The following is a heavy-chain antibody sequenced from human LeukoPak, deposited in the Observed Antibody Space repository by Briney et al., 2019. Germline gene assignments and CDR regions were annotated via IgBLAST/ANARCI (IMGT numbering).Heavy chain of an antibody. V-gene: IGHV1-18*01. CDR1: GYTFTSYG. CDR2: ISAYNGNT. Sequence: ASVKVSRKASGYTFTSYGISWVRRAPGQGLEWMGWISAYNGNTNYAQKLQGRVTMTADTSTSTAYMELRSLRSDDTAVYYCARDGDDFNWFDPWGQGTLVTVSS. CDR3: ARDGDDFNWFDP. D-gene: IGHD7-27*01. J-gene: IGHJ5*02.